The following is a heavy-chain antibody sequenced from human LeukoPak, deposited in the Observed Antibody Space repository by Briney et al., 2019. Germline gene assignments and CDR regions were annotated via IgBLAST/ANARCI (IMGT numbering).Heavy chain of an antibody. D-gene: IGHD6-13*01. CDR1: GYTFTSYG. Sequence: ASVKVSCKASGYTFTSYGISWVRQAPGQGLEWMGWINPNSGGTNYAQKFQGRVTMTRDTSISTAYMELSRLRSDDTAVYYCARDWGIAAESAFDIWGQGTMVTVSS. J-gene: IGHJ3*02. V-gene: IGHV1-2*02. CDR3: ARDWGIAAESAFDI. CDR2: INPNSGGT.